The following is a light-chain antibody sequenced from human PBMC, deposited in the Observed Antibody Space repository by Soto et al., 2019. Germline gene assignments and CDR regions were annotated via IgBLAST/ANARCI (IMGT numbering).Light chain of an antibody. CDR2: SAS. V-gene: IGKV3-20*01. CDR3: QQYDSTPPIT. J-gene: IGKJ5*01. Sequence: EIVLTQSPGTLSLSPGETATLSCRASQRLTSDYLAWYQQKPGQAPRLLIFSASSRATGIPDKFSGSGSGTDFTLTINRLEPEDFAVYFCQQYDSTPPITFGQGTRLEIK. CDR1: QRLTSDY.